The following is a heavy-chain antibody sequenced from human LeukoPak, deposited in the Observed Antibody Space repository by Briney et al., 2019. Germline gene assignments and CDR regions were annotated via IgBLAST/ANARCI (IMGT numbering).Heavy chain of an antibody. D-gene: IGHD3-10*01. J-gene: IGHJ4*02. CDR2: MNPNSGGT. V-gene: IGHV1-2*06. Sequence: ASVKVSCKASGYTFTGYYMHWVRQAPGQGLEWMGRMNPNSGGTNYAQKFQGRVTMTRDTSISTAYMELSRLRSDDTAVYYCASFSYYSGSGSYHRSPFDYWGQGTLVTVSS. CDR3: ASFSYYSGSGSYHRSPFDY. CDR1: GYTFTGYY.